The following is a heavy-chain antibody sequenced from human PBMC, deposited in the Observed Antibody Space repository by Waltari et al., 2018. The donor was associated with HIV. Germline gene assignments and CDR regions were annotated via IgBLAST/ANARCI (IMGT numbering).Heavy chain of an antibody. CDR2: IYPGDSDT. CDR3: TKGMYANQDYFDN. D-gene: IGHD2-8*01. V-gene: IGHV5-51*03. Sequence: EVQLVQSGAEVKKPGESLKISCKGSGSSFATYLIGWVRQMPGKGLEWMGIIYPGDSDTRYSPSFQGQVTISADKSIRTAYLQWSSLKASDTAMYYCTKGMYANQDYFDNWGQGTLVTVSS. CDR1: GSSFATYL. J-gene: IGHJ4*02.